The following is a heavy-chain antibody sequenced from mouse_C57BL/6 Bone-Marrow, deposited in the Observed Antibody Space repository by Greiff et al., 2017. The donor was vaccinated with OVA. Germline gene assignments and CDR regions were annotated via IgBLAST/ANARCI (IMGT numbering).Heavy chain of an antibody. CDR1: GFTFSSYA. D-gene: IGHD1-1*01. Sequence: EVKLVESGGDLVKPGGSLKLSCAASGFTFSSYAMSWVRQTPEKRLEWVATISDGGSYTYYPDNVKGRFTISRDNAKNNLYLQMSHLKSEDTAMYYCARDPSSSYWYFDVWGTGTTVTVSS. CDR3: ARDPSSSYWYFDV. V-gene: IGHV5-4*01. J-gene: IGHJ1*03. CDR2: ISDGGSYT.